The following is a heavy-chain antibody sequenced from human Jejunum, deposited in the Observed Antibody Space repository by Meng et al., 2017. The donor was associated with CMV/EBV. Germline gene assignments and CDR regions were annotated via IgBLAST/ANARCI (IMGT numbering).Heavy chain of an antibody. CDR1: GFSLTTNEES. CDR2: IHGGGGK. V-gene: IGHV2-5*02. CDR3: VHRYSSSSGQVS. D-gene: IGHD6-6*01. Sequence: QITLKESGPTLVKPTQTLTLTCTFSGFSLTTNEESVGWIRQPPGKALEWLALIHGGGGKQYSPSLQSRLTATRDTSKNQVVLTMTNMDPVDTATYYCVHRYSSSSGQVSWGQGTLVTVSS. J-gene: IGHJ5*02.